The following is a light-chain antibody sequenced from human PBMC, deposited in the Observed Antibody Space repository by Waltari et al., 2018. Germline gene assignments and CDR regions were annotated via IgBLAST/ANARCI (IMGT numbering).Light chain of an antibody. J-gene: IGKJ1*01. V-gene: IGKV3-20*01. CDR1: QSVGRA. CDR2: DAS. CDR3: QMYVRLPVT. Sequence: EIVLTQSPGTLALSPGERATLSCRASQSVGRALAWYQQKPGQAPRLLIYDASSRATVIPDRFSGSGSGTDFSLTISRVEPEYFAVYYCQMYVRLPVTFGQGTKVEVK.